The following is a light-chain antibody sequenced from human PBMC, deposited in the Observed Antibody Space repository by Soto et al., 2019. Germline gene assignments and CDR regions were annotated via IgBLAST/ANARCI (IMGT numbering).Light chain of an antibody. CDR3: HQYNNWLWT. V-gene: IGKV3-15*01. J-gene: IGKJ1*01. CDR1: QSVSKY. CDR2: AAS. Sequence: NVLKKSPATLSLEKEERATLSSRASQSVSKYLAWYQQKPGQAPRLLIYAASTRAAGVPVRFSGSGSETEFTLTIRSLQSEDFALYCCHQYNNWLWTFGQGTKVDIK.